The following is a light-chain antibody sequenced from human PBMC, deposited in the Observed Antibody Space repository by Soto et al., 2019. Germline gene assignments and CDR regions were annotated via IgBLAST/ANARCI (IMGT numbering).Light chain of an antibody. J-gene: IGKJ2*01. V-gene: IGKV3-15*01. Sequence: VMTQSPATLSVSPGERATLSCWASETVATNLAWYQQKPGQAPRLLISGASTRAAGISDRFRGSGSGTEFTLTITSLQSEDFATYYCQQYHTYPQTFGQGTRLEI. CDR1: ETVATN. CDR2: GAS. CDR3: QQYHTYPQT.